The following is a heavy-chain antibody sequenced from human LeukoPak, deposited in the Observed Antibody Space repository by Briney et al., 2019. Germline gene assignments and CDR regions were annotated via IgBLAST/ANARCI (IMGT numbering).Heavy chain of an antibody. CDR3: ARDELLGYGMDV. CDR2: ISGDNSNT. D-gene: IGHD1-7*01. CDR1: GYTFTSYG. V-gene: IGHV1-18*01. J-gene: IGHJ6*02. Sequence: ASVTVSFKASGYTFTSYGISWVRPAPGQGLEWMGWISGDNSNTKYAEKIQGRVTMTTDTSTSTAYMELRSLRSDDTAVYYCARDELLGYGMDVWGQGTTVTVSS.